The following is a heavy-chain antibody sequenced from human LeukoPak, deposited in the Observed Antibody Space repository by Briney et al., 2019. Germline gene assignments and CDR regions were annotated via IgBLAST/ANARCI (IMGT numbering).Heavy chain of an antibody. Sequence: GGSLRLSCAASGLTFSSYGMNWVRQAPGKGLVWVSRINSDGINTSYADSVKGRFTISRDNAKNTLYPQMNSLRAEDTAVYYCAKRRGLELLYYYYMDVWGKGTTVTVSS. CDR2: INSDGINT. V-gene: IGHV3-74*01. CDR3: AKRRGLELLYYYYMDV. CDR1: GLTFSSYG. D-gene: IGHD1-7*01. J-gene: IGHJ6*03.